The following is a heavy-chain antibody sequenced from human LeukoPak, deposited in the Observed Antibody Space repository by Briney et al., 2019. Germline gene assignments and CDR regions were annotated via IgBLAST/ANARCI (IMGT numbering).Heavy chain of an antibody. CDR2: ISGSGGST. D-gene: IGHD3-22*01. Sequence: GGSLRLSCAASGFTFSSYAMSWVRQAPGKGLEWVSAISGSGGSTYYADSVKGRFTISRDNSKNTLDLQMNSLRAEDTAMYYCAGDRRYDSSGYFQHWGQGTLVAVSS. J-gene: IGHJ1*01. CDR3: AGDRRYDSSGYFQH. CDR1: GFTFSSYA. V-gene: IGHV3-23*01.